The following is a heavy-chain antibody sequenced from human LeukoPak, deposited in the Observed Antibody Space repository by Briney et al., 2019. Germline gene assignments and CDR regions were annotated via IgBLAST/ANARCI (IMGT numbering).Heavy chain of an antibody. CDR3: ARSGWQSNY. CDR1: GYTFTNYA. V-gene: IGHV1-2*06. CDR2: INPNSGGT. Sequence: ASVNVSCKASGYTFTNYAMNWVRQAPGQGLEWMGRINPNSGGTNYAQKFQGRVTMTRDTSISTAYMELSRLRSDDTAVYYCARSGWQSNYWGQGTLVTVSS. J-gene: IGHJ4*02.